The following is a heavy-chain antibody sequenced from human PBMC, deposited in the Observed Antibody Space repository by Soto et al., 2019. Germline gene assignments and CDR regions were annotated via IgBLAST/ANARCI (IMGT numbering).Heavy chain of an antibody. V-gene: IGHV4-30-4*01. CDR1: GGSISSGDYY. Sequence: SETLSLTCTVSGGSISSGDYYRSWIRQPPGKGLEWIGYIYYSGSTYYNPSLKSRVTISVDTSKNQFSLKLSSVTAADTAVYYCARDRGIAAAGGYYYYGMDVWGQGTTVTVSS. CDR3: ARDRGIAAAGGYYYYGMDV. J-gene: IGHJ6*02. CDR2: IYYSGST. D-gene: IGHD6-13*01.